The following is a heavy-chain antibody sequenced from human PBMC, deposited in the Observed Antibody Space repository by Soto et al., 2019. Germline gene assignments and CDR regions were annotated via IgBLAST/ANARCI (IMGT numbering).Heavy chain of an antibody. D-gene: IGHD2-2*01. CDR3: ASVGYCSSTSCYSPYYYYGMDV. V-gene: IGHV1-46*01. CDR1: GYTFTSYY. CDR2: INPSGGST. J-gene: IGHJ6*02. Sequence: GASVKVSCKASGYTFTSYYMHWVRQAPGQGLEWMGIINPSGGSTSYAQKFQGRVTMTRDTSTSTVYMELSSLRSEDTAVYYCASVGYCSSTSCYSPYYYYGMDVWGQGTTGTVSS.